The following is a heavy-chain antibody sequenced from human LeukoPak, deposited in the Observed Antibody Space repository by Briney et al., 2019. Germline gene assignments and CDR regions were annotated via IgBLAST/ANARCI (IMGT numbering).Heavy chain of an antibody. V-gene: IGHV4-59*12. Sequence: SETLSLTCTVSGGSISSYYWSWVRQPPGKGLEWIGYIYYSGGTNYNPSLKSRVTISVDTSKNQFSLKLSSVTAADTAVYYCARGQGKVLRGFGSSGYYYYYYWGQGTLVTVSS. CDR1: GGSISSYY. J-gene: IGHJ4*02. CDR3: ARGQGKVLRGFGSSGYYYYYY. D-gene: IGHD3-22*01. CDR2: IYYSGGT.